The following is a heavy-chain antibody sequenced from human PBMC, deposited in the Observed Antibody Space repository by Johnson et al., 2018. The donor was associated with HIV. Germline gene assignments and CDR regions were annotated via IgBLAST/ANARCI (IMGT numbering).Heavy chain of an antibody. J-gene: IGHJ3*02. CDR3: ARVGGIAVAPNDAFDI. Sequence: PGGSLRLSCAASGFTVIGNYMSWVRQAPGKGLDWVSVIYSGGSTYYADSVKGRFTLSRDNSKNTLYLQMNSLRAEDTAVYYCARVGGIAVAPNDAFDIWGQGTMVTVSS. D-gene: IGHD6-19*01. V-gene: IGHV3-53*01. CDR1: GFTVIGNY. CDR2: IYSGGST.